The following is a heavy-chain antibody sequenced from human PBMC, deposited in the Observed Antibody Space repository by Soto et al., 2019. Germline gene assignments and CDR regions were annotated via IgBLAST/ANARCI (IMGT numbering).Heavy chain of an antibody. CDR1: GFNFRSYA. D-gene: IGHD5-18*01. V-gene: IGHV3-23*01. J-gene: IGHJ4*02. CDR2: IRASGDTT. Sequence: EVQLLESGGGLVQPGGSLRLSCAASGFNFRSYAMTWVRQAPGKGLEWVSTIRASGDTTFYADSVKGRITISRDNSKNPVYLQMNTLAADDTAVYFCAKGGDTSYYDHWGQGILVTVSS. CDR3: AKGGDTSYYDH.